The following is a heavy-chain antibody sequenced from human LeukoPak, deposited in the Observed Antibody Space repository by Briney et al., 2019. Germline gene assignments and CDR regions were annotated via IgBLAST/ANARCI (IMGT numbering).Heavy chain of an antibody. V-gene: IGHV1-69*13. CDR1: GGTFSSYA. CDR2: TIPIFGTE. Sequence: GASVKVSCKASGGTFSSYAISWVRQAPGQGLGWMGGTIPIFGTENYAQKFQGRVTITADESRSPASLERTSWRSKDRAVYYCARGPRAYYSYYMDVWGKGTTVTVSS. J-gene: IGHJ6*03. D-gene: IGHD6-6*01. CDR3: ARGPRAYYSYYMDV.